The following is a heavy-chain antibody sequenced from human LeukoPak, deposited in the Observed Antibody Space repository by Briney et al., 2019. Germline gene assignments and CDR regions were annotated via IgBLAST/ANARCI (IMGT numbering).Heavy chain of an antibody. V-gene: IGHV3-15*01. J-gene: IGHJ3*02. Sequence: PGGSLRLSCAASGFTFSNAWMSWVRQAPGKGLEWVGRIKSKTDGGTTDYAAPVKGRFTISRDDSKNTLYLQMNSLKTEDTAVYYCTTDYYDSSGYPDAFDIWGQGTMVTVSS. D-gene: IGHD3-22*01. CDR3: TTDYYDSSGYPDAFDI. CDR1: GFTFSNAW. CDR2: IKSKTDGGTT.